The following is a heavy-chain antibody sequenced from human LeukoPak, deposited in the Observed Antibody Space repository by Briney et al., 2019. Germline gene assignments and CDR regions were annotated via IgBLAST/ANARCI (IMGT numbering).Heavy chain of an antibody. V-gene: IGHV4-59*11. CDR1: GGSISSHY. CDR3: ATIKRGSIYGYFDF. J-gene: IGHJ4*02. D-gene: IGHD5-18*01. CDR2: LLDSVNT. Sequence: SETLSLTCTVSGGSISSHYWSWIRQPPGKGLEWIAYLLDSVNTKDNSSLNSRLTLSADTSKNQFSLRLSSVTAADTAVYYCATIKRGSIYGYFDFWGQGIKVTVSS.